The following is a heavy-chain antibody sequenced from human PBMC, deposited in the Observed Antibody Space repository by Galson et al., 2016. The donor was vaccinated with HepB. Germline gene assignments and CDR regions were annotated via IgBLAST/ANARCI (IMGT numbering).Heavy chain of an antibody. J-gene: IGHJ6*04. V-gene: IGHV3-30*18. CDR1: GFSFSFYG. Sequence: SLRLSCAASGFSFSFYGIHWVRQAPGKGLEWVAFIPYDGSNQHYADSVKGRFILSRDNSKNTVEPQMNNLKNEDTAGYFCPKEVAAGGDSFYYHGMDVWGKGTTVTVSS. CDR2: IPYDGSNQ. CDR3: PKEVAAGGDSFYYHGMDV. D-gene: IGHD4-17*01.